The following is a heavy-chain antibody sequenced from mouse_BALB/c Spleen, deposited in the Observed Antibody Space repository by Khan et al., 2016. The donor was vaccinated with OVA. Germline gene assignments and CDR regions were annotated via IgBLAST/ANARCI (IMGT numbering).Heavy chain of an antibody. CDR1: GFTFSNYA. D-gene: IGHD1-1*01. Sequence: EVELVESGGGLVKPGGSLKLSCAASGFTFSNYAMSWVRQTPEKRLEWVATISSGRSYTYYPASVQGRFTISRDNANNTLYLQMSSLRSEDTAIYYCARELVTTVVATPFAYWGQGTLVTVSA. V-gene: IGHV5-9-3*01. CDR3: ARELVTTVVATPFAY. J-gene: IGHJ3*01. CDR2: ISSGRSYT.